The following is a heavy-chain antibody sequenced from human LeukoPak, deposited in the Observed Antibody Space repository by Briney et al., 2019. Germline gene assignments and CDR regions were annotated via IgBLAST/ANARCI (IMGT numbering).Heavy chain of an antibody. D-gene: IGHD5-24*01. V-gene: IGHV1-69*02. Sequence: GASVKVSCKASGGTFSSYTISWVRQAPGQRLEWMGRIIPILGIANYAQKFQGRVTITADKSTSTAYMELSSLRSEDTAVYYCATSIGEVERPPTDYWGQGTLVTVSS. CDR3: ATSIGEVERPPTDY. CDR2: IIPILGIA. J-gene: IGHJ4*02. CDR1: GGTFSSYT.